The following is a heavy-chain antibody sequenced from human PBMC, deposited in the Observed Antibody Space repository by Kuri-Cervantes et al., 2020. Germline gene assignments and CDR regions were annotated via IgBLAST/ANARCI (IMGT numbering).Heavy chain of an antibody. J-gene: IGHJ1*01. V-gene: IGHV4-61*08. CDR3: ARRAGAEYFQH. CDR1: GGSVNNDDHY. CDR2: VYYSGNT. Sequence: SETLSLTCTVSGGSVNNDDHYWNWIRQAPGKGLKWIGYVYYSGNTNYNPSLESRVTISVDTSKNQFSLKLSSVTAADTAVYYCARRAGAEYFQHWGQGTLVTVSS.